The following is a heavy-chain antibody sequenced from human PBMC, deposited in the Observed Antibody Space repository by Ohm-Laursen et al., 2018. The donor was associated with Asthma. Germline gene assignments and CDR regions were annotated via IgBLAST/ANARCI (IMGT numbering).Heavy chain of an antibody. J-gene: IGHJ6*02. CDR3: AREDYDFWSDYGMDV. Sequence: ASVKVSCKASGYTFTSYAMNWVRQAPGQGLEWMGWINTNTGNPTYAQGFTGRFVFSLDTSVSTAYLQISSLKAEDTAVYYCAREDYDFWSDYGMDVWGQGTTVTVSS. D-gene: IGHD3-3*01. CDR1: GYTFTSYA. CDR2: INTNTGNP. V-gene: IGHV7-4-1*02.